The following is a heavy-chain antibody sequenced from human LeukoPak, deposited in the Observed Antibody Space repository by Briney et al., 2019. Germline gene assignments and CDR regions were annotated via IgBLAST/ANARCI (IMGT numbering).Heavy chain of an antibody. J-gene: IGHJ5*02. D-gene: IGHD3-22*01. V-gene: IGHV4-59*07. CDR2: IYFRGST. Sequence: SDSLSPTRTLAGHSISSHFCTWIRPPPGKGREFIVYIYFRGSTYYNTSLKGRVTISVDTSKNHFSLNLTSVTTADTAMYYCARRWATSDYYNVLEPWGQGTLVTVSS. CDR1: GHSISSHF. CDR3: ARRWATSDYYNVLEP.